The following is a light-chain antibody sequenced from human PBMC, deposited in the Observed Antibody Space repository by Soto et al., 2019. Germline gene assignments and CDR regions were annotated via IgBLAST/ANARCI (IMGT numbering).Light chain of an antibody. CDR1: QSVSSN. V-gene: IGKV3-15*01. Sequence: EVVLTQSPATLSVSPGDRATLSCRASQSVSSNLAWYQQKPGQAPRLLIYGASTGATGLPARFSASGSGTEFTLTISSLQSEDFAVYYCQQYNNWPPYTFGQGTRLEIK. J-gene: IGKJ2*01. CDR3: QQYNNWPPYT. CDR2: GAS.